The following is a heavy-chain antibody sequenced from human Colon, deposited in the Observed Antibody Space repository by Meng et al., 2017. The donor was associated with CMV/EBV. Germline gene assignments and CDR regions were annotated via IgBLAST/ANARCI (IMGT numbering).Heavy chain of an antibody. V-gene: IGHV3-23*01. D-gene: IGHD6-19*01. CDR3: AKPRGAGS. J-gene: IGHJ5*02. Sequence: GQLLGSGGGLVKPGGSLSRSCGASGFSFSNDVMSWVRQAPGKGLEWVSSISGSGGSTYYADSVKGRFTISRDNSKKTLYLQMNSLRAEDTAVYYCAKPRGAGSWGRGTLVTVSS. CDR2: ISGSGGST. CDR1: GFSFSNDV.